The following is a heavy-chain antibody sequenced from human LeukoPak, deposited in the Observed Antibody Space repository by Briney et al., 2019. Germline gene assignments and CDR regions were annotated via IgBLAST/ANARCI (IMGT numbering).Heavy chain of an antibody. Sequence: GGSLRLSCAASGFTFSTYAMSWVRQAPGKGLEWVSAISGSGGSTYYADSVKGRFTISRDNSKNTLYLQMNSLRAEDTAVYYCARRGILGPSGAFDIWGQGTMVTVSS. J-gene: IGHJ3*02. V-gene: IGHV3-23*01. CDR2: ISGSGGST. D-gene: IGHD2-21*01. CDR3: ARRGILGPSGAFDI. CDR1: GFTFSTYA.